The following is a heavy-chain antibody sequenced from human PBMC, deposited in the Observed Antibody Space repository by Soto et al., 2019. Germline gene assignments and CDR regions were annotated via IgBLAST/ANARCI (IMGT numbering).Heavy chain of an antibody. CDR2: YYSGGGI. CDR3: ARDLGGSLDH. J-gene: IGHJ4*02. CDR1: GFTVSSTY. D-gene: IGHD1-26*01. V-gene: IGHV3-53*01. Sequence: VGSLRLSCAASGFTVSSTYMSWVRQVPGKGLEWVSVYYSGGGIYYAEAVEGRFTISRDNSKNTLYLQMNNLRAEDTAVYYCARDLGGSLDHWGQGILVTVSS.